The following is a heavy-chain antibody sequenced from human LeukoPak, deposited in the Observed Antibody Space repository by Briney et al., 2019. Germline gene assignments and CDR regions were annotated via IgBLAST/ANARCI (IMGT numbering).Heavy chain of an antibody. J-gene: IGHJ6*03. V-gene: IGHV4-39*01. CDR3: ARLDTSHFYMDV. Sequence: SETLSLTCTVSGGSISSSSYYWGWIRQPPGKGLEWIGTIYYSGSTYYNPSLKSRVTISVETSKNQFSLKLSSLTAADTAVYYCARLDTSHFYMDVWGKGTTVTVSS. CDR2: IYYSGST. D-gene: IGHD1-26*01. CDR1: GGSISSSSYY.